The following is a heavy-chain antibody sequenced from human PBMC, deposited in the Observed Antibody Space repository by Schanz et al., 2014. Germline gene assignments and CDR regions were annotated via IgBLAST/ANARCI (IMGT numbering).Heavy chain of an antibody. CDR2: IKSKTDGETT. D-gene: IGHD6-13*01. CDR3: ATASSPVREAGAGSSFHL. V-gene: IGHV3-15*01. J-gene: IGHJ5*02. CDR1: GFTFRGYA. Sequence: VQVVQSGGGLVQPGGSLRLSCAASGFTFRGYAMSWVRQAPGRGLEWLGRIKSKTDGETTDYAAPVKGRFSISRDDSQSTLYLQMNSLKIEDTAVYYCATASSPVREAGAGSSFHLWGQGTLVTVSP.